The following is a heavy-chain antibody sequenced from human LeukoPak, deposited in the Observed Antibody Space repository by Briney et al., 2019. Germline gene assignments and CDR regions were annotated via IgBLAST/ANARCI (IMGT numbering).Heavy chain of an antibody. CDR1: RFTFNSYT. CDR2: ISSSSSYI. D-gene: IGHD3-10*01. Sequence: GGSLRLSCAASRFTFNSYTMNWVRQAPGKGLEWVSSISSSSSYIYQADSAKGRFTVSRDNAKNSLYLQMNILRAEDTAVYYCARSQEGDYVGLGSYPATYYYYYGLDVWGQGTTVTVSS. J-gene: IGHJ6*02. CDR3: ARSQEGDYVGLGSYPATYYYYYGLDV. V-gene: IGHV3-21*01.